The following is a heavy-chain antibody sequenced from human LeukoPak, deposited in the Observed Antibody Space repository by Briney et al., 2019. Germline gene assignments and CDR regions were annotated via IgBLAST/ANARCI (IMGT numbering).Heavy chain of an antibody. J-gene: IGHJ4*02. CDR3: ARGGLYCSSTSCYTPFDY. Sequence: SVKVSRKASGGTFSSYAISWVRQAPGQGLEWMGGIIPIFGTANYAQKFQGRVTITADESTSTAYMELSSLRSEDTAVYYCARGGLYCSSTSCYTPFDYWGQGTLVTVSS. CDR1: GGTFSSYA. CDR2: IIPIFGTA. V-gene: IGHV1-69*13. D-gene: IGHD2-2*02.